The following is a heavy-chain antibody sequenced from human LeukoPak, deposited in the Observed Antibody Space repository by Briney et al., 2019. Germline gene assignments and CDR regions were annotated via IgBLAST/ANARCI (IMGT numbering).Heavy chain of an antibody. Sequence: SETLSLTCIVSGGSISSYYWSWIRQPPGKGLEWIGYIYYSGSTYYNPSLKSRVTISVDTSKNQFSLKLSSVTAADTAVYYCASYHSNPNDAFDIWGQGTMVTVSS. CDR3: ASYHSNPNDAFDI. CDR2: IYYSGST. CDR1: GGSISSYY. J-gene: IGHJ3*02. D-gene: IGHD4-11*01. V-gene: IGHV4-59*06.